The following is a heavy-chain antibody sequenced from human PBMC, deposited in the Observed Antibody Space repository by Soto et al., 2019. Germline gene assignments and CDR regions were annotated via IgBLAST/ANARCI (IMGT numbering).Heavy chain of an antibody. CDR3: AKYQSRGYCCDY. J-gene: IGHJ4*02. Sequence: EVQLLESGGDLVQPGGSLRLSCAASGFTFSSYAMSWVRQAPGKGLEWVSAISGSGGNTYYADSVKGRFTISRDNYKNTLYLQMNCLRAKDTAIYYCAKYQSRGYCCDYWGQGPLDTVSS. CDR2: ISGSGGNT. V-gene: IGHV3-23*01. CDR1: GFTFSSYA. D-gene: IGHD2-2*01.